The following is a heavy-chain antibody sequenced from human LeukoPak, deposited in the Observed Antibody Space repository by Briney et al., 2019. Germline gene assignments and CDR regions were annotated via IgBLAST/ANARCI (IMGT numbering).Heavy chain of an antibody. V-gene: IGHV4-30-2*01. Sequence: SETLSLTCTVSGGSISSGGYYWSWIRQPPGKGLEWIGYIYHSGSTYYNPSLKSRVTMSVDTSKNQFSLKLSSVTAADTAVYYCARDEGWLLGAFDYWGQGTLVTVSS. J-gene: IGHJ4*02. CDR3: ARDEGWLLGAFDY. CDR1: GGSISSGGYY. D-gene: IGHD3-9*01. CDR2: IYHSGST.